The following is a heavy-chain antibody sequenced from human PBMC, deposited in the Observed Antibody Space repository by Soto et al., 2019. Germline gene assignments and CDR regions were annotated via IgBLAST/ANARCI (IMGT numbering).Heavy chain of an antibody. Sequence: QVQLVQSGAEVKKPGASVKVSCKASGYTFTCYAIHWVRQAPGQRLEWMGWINAGNDNTKYSQKFPDSVTITRDTTASTAYMELSSLRSEDTAVYYCARDLGGWPDYWGQGTLVTVSS. CDR2: INAGNDNT. CDR1: GYTFTCYA. J-gene: IGHJ4*02. V-gene: IGHV1-3*01. CDR3: ARDLGGWPDY. D-gene: IGHD6-19*01.